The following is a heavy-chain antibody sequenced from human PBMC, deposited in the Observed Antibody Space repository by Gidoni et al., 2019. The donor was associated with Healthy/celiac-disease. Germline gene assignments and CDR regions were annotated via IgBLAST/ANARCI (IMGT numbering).Heavy chain of an antibody. V-gene: IGHV3-30*02. CDR3: AKVQIRLSDFNYFDY. J-gene: IGHJ4*02. D-gene: IGHD3-3*01. Sequence: RDNSKNTLYLQMNSLRAEDTAVYYCAKVQIRLSDFNYFDYWGQGTLVTVSS.